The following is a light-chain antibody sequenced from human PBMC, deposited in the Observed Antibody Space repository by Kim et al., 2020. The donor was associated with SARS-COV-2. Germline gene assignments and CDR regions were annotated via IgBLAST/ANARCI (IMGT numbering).Light chain of an antibody. CDR1: QSVSSSY. J-gene: IGKJ2*02. Sequence: PGERATLSCRASQSVSSSYLAWYQQKPGQAPRLLIYGASSRATGIPDRFSGSGSGTDFTLTISRLEPEDFAVYYCQQYGSSPPMCTFGQGTKLEIK. CDR3: QQYGSSPPMCT. CDR2: GAS. V-gene: IGKV3-20*01.